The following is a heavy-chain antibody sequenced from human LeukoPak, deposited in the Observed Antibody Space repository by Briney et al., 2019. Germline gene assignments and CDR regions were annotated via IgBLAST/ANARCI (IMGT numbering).Heavy chain of an antibody. J-gene: IGHJ5*02. D-gene: IGHD2-2*01. CDR2: IGTAGGI. CDR1: GFTFSSYD. Sequence: GGSLRLSCAASGFTFSSYDMHWVRQATGKGLEWVSAIGTAGGIYYPDSVKGRFTISRDNSKNTLYLQMNSLRAEDTAVYYCAKDWDIVVVPAAIISWGQGTLVTVSS. V-gene: IGHV3-13*01. CDR3: AKDWDIVVVPAAIIS.